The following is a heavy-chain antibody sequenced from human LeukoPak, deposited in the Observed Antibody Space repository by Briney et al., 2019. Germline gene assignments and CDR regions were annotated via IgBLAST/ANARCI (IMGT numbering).Heavy chain of an antibody. Sequence: QPGGSLRLSCAASGFTFSSYAMHWVRQAPGKGLEWVAVISYDGSNKYYADSVKGRFTISRDNSKNTLYLQMNSLRAEDTAVYYCAKEGVGYNSRYRPPVPFDYWGRGTLVTVSS. D-gene: IGHD5-24*01. CDR3: AKEGVGYNSRYRPPVPFDY. CDR2: ISYDGSNK. CDR1: GFTFSSYA. V-gene: IGHV3-30-3*01. J-gene: IGHJ4*02.